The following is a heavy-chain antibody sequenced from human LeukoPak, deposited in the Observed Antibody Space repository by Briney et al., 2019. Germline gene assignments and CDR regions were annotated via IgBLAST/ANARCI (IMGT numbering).Heavy chain of an antibody. V-gene: IGHV3-48*03. Sequence: GGSLRLSCAASGLTFSSYEMNWVRQAPGKGLEWVSYISSSGSSIYYADSVKGRFTISRDNAKKSLYLQMHSLRAEDTAVYYCARDSHKFDSSGYYPDASDIWGQGTMVTVSS. CDR1: GLTFSSYE. CDR2: ISSSGSSI. J-gene: IGHJ3*02. D-gene: IGHD3-22*01. CDR3: ARDSHKFDSSGYYPDASDI.